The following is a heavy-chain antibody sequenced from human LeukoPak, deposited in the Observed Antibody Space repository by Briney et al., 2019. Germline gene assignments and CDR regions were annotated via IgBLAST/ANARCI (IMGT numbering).Heavy chain of an antibody. CDR2: IYYSGST. J-gene: IGHJ5*02. Sequence: PSETLSLTCTVSGGSISSSSYYWGWIRQPPGKGLEWIGSIYYSGSTYYNPSLKSRVTISVDTSKNQFSLKLSSVTAADTAVYYCARRLTMVRGVAPVTGLNWFDPWGQGTLVTVSS. CDR1: GGSISSSSYY. V-gene: IGHV4-39*01. CDR3: ARRLTMVRGVAPVTGLNWFDP. D-gene: IGHD3-10*01.